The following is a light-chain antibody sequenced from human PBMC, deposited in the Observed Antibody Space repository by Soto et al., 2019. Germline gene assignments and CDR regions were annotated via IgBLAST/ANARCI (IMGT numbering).Light chain of an antibody. CDR3: KQYNNLWT. CDR2: DAS. J-gene: IGKJ1*01. Sequence: LQMTQSPSTLSASVGDRLTMTCRASQIISGLLAWYQQKPGKAPKVLIYDASSFKSGVPSRFSGSGSGTEFPLTISSLKPDDSAIYYRKQYNNLWTVGHGTEVDIK. V-gene: IGKV1-5*01. CDR1: QIISGL.